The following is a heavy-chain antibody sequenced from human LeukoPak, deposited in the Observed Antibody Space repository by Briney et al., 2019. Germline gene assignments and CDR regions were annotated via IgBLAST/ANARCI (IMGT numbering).Heavy chain of an antibody. D-gene: IGHD2-15*01. J-gene: IGHJ4*02. Sequence: PSETLSLTCTVSGGPFSSFYWNWIRQPPGKGLEWIGYTYYSGTSSYNPSLKNRATISVDKSRSQFSLKINSVTAADTAVYFCAREPGAEDFGGFDYWGQGTLVTVSS. CDR3: AREPGAEDFGGFDY. CDR2: TYYSGTS. CDR1: GGPFSSFY. V-gene: IGHV4-59*01.